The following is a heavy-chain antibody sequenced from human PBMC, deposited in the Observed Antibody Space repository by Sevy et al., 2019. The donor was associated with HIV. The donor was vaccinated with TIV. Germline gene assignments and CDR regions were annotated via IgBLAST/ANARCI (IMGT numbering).Heavy chain of an antibody. CDR3: ARGLKSDCSSTSCYFRNWYFDL. CDR2: INHSGST. CDR1: GGSFSGYY. V-gene: IGHV4-34*01. D-gene: IGHD2-2*01. Sequence: SETLSLTCAVYGGSFSGYYWSWIRQPPGKGLEWIGEINHSGSTNYNPSLKSRVTISVDTSKNQFSLKLSSVTAADTAVYYCARGLKSDCSSTSCYFRNWYFDLWGRSTLVTVSS. J-gene: IGHJ2*01.